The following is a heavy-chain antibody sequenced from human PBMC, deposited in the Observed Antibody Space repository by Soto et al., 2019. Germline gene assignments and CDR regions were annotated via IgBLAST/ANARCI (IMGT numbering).Heavy chain of an antibody. V-gene: IGHV1-18*01. D-gene: IGHD3-3*01. J-gene: IGHJ4*02. CDR2: ISAYNGNT. CDR3: AGDRGRLRFLEWLPEIDY. Sequence: QVQLVQSGAEVKKPGASVKVSCKASGYTFTSYGISWVRQAPGQGLEWMGWISAYNGNTNYAQKLQGRVTMTTDTYTSTAYMELRRLRSDDTAVYYCAGDRGRLRFLEWLPEIDYWGQGTMVTVSS. CDR1: GYTFTSYG.